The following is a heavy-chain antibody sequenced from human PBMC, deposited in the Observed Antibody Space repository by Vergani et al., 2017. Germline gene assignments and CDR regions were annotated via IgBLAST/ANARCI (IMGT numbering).Heavy chain of an antibody. D-gene: IGHD2-2*01. CDR2: INHSGST. V-gene: IGHV4-34*01. J-gene: IGHJ1*01. CDR1: GGSFSGYY. Sequence: QVQLPQWGAGLLKPSETLSLTCAVYGGSFSGYYWSWIRQPPGKGLEWIGEINHSGSTNYNPSLKSRVTISVDTSKNQFSLKLSSVTAADTAVYYCAREGGRYQLLQHWGQGTLVTVSS. CDR3: AREGGRYQLLQH.